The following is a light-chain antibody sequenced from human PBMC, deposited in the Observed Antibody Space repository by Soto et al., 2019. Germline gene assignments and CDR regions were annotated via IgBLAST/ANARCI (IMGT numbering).Light chain of an antibody. CDR1: QSVSSN. CDR2: ATS. CDR3: QKYNSAPLT. J-gene: IGKJ4*01. Sequence: EIVMTQSPATLSVSPGEGATLSCRASQSVSSNLAWYQQKPGQAPRLLIYATSTLQSGAPSRFSGSGSGTDFTLTINSLQPEDVGTYYCQKYNSAPLTFGGGTKV. V-gene: IGKV3-15*01.